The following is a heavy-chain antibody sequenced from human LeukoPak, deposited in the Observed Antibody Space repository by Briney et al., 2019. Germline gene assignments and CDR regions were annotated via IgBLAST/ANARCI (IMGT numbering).Heavy chain of an antibody. CDR3: ARQGLVGAGGFDP. CDR1: GYRFTSYW. D-gene: IGHD1-26*01. Sequence: GASLKISCKGSGYRFTSYWIGWVRQMPGKGLEWIGIIYPGDSDTRYSPSFQGQVTISADKSISTAYLQWSSLKASDTAMYYCARQGLVGAGGFDPWGQGTLVTVSS. J-gene: IGHJ5*02. CDR2: IYPGDSDT. V-gene: IGHV5-51*01.